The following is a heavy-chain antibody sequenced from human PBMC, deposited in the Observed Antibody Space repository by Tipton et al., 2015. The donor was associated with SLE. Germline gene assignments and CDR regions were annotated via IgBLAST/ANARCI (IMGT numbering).Heavy chain of an antibody. V-gene: IGHV4-59*11. CDR1: GGSISSHY. CDR3: ARDPDWNYSDY. CDR2: IYYSGST. J-gene: IGHJ4*02. Sequence: TLSLTCTVSGGSISSHYWSWIRQPPGKGLEWIGSIYYSGSTYYNPSLKSRVTISVDTSKNQFSLKLSSVTAADTAVYYCARDPDWNYSDYWGQGTLVTVSS. D-gene: IGHD1-1*01.